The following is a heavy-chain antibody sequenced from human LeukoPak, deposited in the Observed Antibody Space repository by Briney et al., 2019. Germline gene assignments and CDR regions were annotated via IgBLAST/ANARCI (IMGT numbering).Heavy chain of an antibody. D-gene: IGHD2-15*01. J-gene: IGHJ6*03. V-gene: IGHV1-2*02. CDR3: ARGPAATYYYYYMDV. CDR1: GYTFTGYY. CDR2: INPNSGGT. Sequence: ASVKVSCKASGYTFTGYYMHWVRQAPGQGLEWMGWINPNSGGTNYAQKFQGRVTMTRDTSISTAYMELSRLRSDDTAVYYCARGPAATYYYYYMDVWGKGTTVTVSS.